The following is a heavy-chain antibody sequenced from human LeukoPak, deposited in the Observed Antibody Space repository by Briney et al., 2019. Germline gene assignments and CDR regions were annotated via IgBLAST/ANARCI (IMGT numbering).Heavy chain of an antibody. V-gene: IGHV3-21*04. CDR2: ISSRSSSI. D-gene: IGHD7-27*01. CDR1: GFTFSSYS. Sequence: GGSLRLSCAASGFTFSSYSMNWVRQAPGKGLEWVSSISSRSSSIYYADSLKGRFTISRDNAKNSLYLQMNSLRAEDTAVYYCAKDKLGIRDAFDIWGQGTMVTVSS. J-gene: IGHJ3*02. CDR3: AKDKLGIRDAFDI.